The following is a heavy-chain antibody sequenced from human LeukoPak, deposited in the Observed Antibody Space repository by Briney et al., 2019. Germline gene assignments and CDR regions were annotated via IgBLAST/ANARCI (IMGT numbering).Heavy chain of an antibody. V-gene: IGHV3-48*03. CDR1: GFTFSSYE. J-gene: IGHJ5*02. CDR2: ISTGGNTK. D-gene: IGHD3-9*01. CDR3: ARSYHYDILTGFDP. Sequence: PGGSLRLSCAASGFTFSSYEMNWVRQAPGKGLEWVSYISTGGNTKCHADSVKGRFTISRDNAKNSLYLQMNSLRAEDTAVYYCARSYHYDILTGFDPWGQGTLVIVSS.